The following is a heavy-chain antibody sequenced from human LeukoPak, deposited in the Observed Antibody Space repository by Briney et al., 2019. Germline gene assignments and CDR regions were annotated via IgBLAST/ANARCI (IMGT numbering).Heavy chain of an antibody. Sequence: ASVKISCKASLYTFTGYYIHGVRQAPGQGGAWMGWIYPNSGGTNYAQKFQGRVTMTRDTSISTAYMELSRLRSDDTAVYYCARGGTIVATITYWYSSSWHLNSTGPPFDYWGQGTLVTVSS. J-gene: IGHJ4*02. V-gene: IGHV1-2*02. D-gene: IGHD5-12*01. CDR2: IYPNSGGT. CDR3: ARGGTIVATITYWYSSSWHLNSTGPPFDY. CDR1: LYTFTGYY.